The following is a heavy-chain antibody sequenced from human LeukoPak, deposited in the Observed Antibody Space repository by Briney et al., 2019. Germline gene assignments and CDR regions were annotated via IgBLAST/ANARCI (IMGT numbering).Heavy chain of an antibody. CDR1: GFIFSTYG. V-gene: IGHV3-30*18. CDR3: AKGLSGGGQRGYFDY. D-gene: IGHD4-23*01. Sequence: GGSLRLSCAASGFIFSTYGIHWVRQAPGKGLEWVAVISNDGSNKYYADSVKGRFTISRDNSKNTLFLQMSSLRAEDTAVYYCAKGLSGGGQRGYFDYWGQGTLVTVSS. CDR2: ISNDGSNK. J-gene: IGHJ4*02.